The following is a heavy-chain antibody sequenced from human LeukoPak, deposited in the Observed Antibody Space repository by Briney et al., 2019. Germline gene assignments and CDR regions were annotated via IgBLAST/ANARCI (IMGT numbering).Heavy chain of an antibody. J-gene: IGHJ4*02. V-gene: IGHV3-7*01. D-gene: IGHD5-24*01. CDR1: EFIFSNYW. CDR3: ARRGYTFDY. CDR2: IKPDGSEK. Sequence: GGSLRLSCAASEFIFSNYWMSWVRQAPGKGLEWVANIKPDGSEKNYVDSVRGRFTISRDNAKSSVFLQMNSLRAEDTAVYYYARRGYTFDYWGLGTLVTVSS.